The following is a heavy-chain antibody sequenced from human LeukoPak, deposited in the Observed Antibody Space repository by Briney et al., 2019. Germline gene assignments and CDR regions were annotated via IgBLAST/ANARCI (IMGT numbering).Heavy chain of an antibody. V-gene: IGHV1-3*01. Sequence: GASVKVSCKASGYTFTSYAMHWVRQAPGQRLEWMGWINAGNGNTKYSQKLQGRVTMTTDTSTSTAYMELRSLRSDDTAVYYCARDLTSYVLRYFDWSAVDAFDIWGQGTMVTVSS. CDR2: INAGNGNT. D-gene: IGHD3-9*01. CDR3: ARDLTSYVLRYFDWSAVDAFDI. CDR1: GYTFTSYA. J-gene: IGHJ3*02.